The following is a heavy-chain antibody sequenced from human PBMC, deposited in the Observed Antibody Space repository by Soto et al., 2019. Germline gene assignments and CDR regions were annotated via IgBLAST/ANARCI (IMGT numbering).Heavy chain of an antibody. CDR1: GGTFSSDA. Sequence: QVQLVQSGAEVKKPGSSVKVSCKASGGTFSSDAISWVRQAPGPGLEWMGGIIPIFGTANYAQKFQGSATITADESTRTAYMELSSLRSEDTAVYYCARDLVLIYGSGSPHSAYWGQGTLVTVSS. V-gene: IGHV1-69*01. J-gene: IGHJ4*02. CDR2: IIPIFGTA. D-gene: IGHD3-10*01. CDR3: ARDLVLIYGSGSPHSAY.